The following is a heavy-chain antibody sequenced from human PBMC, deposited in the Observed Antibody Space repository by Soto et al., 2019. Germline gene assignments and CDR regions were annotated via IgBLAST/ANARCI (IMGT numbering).Heavy chain of an antibody. CDR2: IYSGGST. CDR1: GFTVSSNY. D-gene: IGHD4-17*01. CDR3: ALVVEGYGDDRDYMDV. V-gene: IGHV3-66*01. Sequence: GGSLRLSCAASGFTVSSNYMSWVRQAPGRGTEWVSVIYSGGSTYYADSVKGRFTISRDNSKSTLYLQMNSLRAEDTAVYYCALVVEGYGDDRDYMDVWGKGTTFIGSS. J-gene: IGHJ6*03.